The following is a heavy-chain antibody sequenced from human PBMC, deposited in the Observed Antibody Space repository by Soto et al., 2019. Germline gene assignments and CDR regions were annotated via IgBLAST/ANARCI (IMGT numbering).Heavy chain of an antibody. CDR2: ISSSGSTI. CDR3: ARGVVVAAKLAQIDY. Sequence: GGSLRLSCAASGFTFSDYYMSWIRQAPGKGLEWVSYISSSGSTIYYADSVKGRFTISRDNAKNSLYLQMNSLRAEDTAVYYCARGVVVAAKLAQIDYWGQGTLVTVSS. V-gene: IGHV3-11*01. J-gene: IGHJ4*02. D-gene: IGHD2-15*01. CDR1: GFTFSDYY.